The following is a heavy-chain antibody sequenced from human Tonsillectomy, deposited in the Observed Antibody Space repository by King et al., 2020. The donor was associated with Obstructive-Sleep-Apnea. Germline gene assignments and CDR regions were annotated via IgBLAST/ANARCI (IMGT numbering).Heavy chain of an antibody. CDR1: GFTFDDYA. J-gene: IGHJ5*02. V-gene: IGHV3-9*01. Sequence: VQLVESGGGLVQPGRSLRLSCAASGFTFDDYAMHWVRQAPGKGLEWVSGISWNSGSIGYADSVKGRFTISRDNAKNSLYLQMNRLRAEDTALYYCAKDATGYSSSWPNWFDPWGQGTLVTVSS. CDR2: ISWNSGSI. CDR3: AKDATGYSSSWPNWFDP. D-gene: IGHD6-13*01.